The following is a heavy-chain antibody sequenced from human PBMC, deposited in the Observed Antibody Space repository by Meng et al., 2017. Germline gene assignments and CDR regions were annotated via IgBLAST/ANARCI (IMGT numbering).Heavy chain of an antibody. J-gene: IGHJ4*02. CDR2: IYTSGST. D-gene: IGHD3-22*01. CDR3: ARFQYYYDSSGYYYGRGLDY. V-gene: IGHV4-61*02. CDR1: GGSISSGRYY. Sequence: SEPLSPTCTVSGGSISSGRYYWSWIRQPAGKGLEWIGRIYTSGSTNYNPSLKSRATISVDTSKNQFSLKLSSVTAAETAVYYSARFQYYYDSSGYYYGRGLDYWAQG.